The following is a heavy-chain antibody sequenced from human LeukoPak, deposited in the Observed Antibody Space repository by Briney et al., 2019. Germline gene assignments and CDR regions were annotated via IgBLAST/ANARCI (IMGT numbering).Heavy chain of an antibody. CDR2: ISSYNGNT. D-gene: IGHD2-21*02. V-gene: IGHV1-18*01. Sequence: ASVKVSCKASGYTFTSYGFSWVRQAPGQRLEWMGWISSYNGNTNYARKLQGRVTMTTDTSTSTAYMELRSLRSDDTAVYYCTRVGLLVFDYWGQGTLVTVSS. J-gene: IGHJ4*02. CDR1: GYTFTSYG. CDR3: TRVGLLVFDY.